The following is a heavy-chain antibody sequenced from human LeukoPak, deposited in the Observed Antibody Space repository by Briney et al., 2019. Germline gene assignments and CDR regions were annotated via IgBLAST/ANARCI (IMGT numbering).Heavy chain of an antibody. CDR1: GFTFSSYA. CDR3: AELGITMIGGV. Sequence: GGSLRLSCAASGFTFSSYAMSWVRQAPGKGLEWVSAISGSGGTTYYADSVKGRFTVSRDNSKNTLYLQMNSLRAEDTAVYYCAELGITMIGGVWGKGTTVTVSS. D-gene: IGHD3-10*02. CDR2: ISGSGGTT. J-gene: IGHJ6*04. V-gene: IGHV3-23*01.